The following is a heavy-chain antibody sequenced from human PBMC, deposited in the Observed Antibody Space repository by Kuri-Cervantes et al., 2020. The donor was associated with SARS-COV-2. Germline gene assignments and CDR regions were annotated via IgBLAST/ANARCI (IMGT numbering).Heavy chain of an antibody. Sequence: GESLKISCAASGFTFSSYWMSWVRQAPGKGLEWVANIKQDGSERFYVDSVKGRFTIPRDNAKNSLYLQMDSLRVEDTAVYYCARDADSSSWYAYWGQGALVTVSS. CDR3: ARDADSSSWYAY. V-gene: IGHV3-7*01. CDR1: GFTFSSYW. D-gene: IGHD3-22*01. J-gene: IGHJ4*02. CDR2: IKQDGSER.